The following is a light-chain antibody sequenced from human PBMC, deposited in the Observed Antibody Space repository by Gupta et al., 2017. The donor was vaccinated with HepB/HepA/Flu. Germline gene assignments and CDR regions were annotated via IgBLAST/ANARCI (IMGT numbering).Light chain of an antibody. CDR2: KAS. CDR3: QQYNSYPGT. CDR1: QSISSW. V-gene: IGKV1-5*03. Sequence: IQMTQSPSTLSASVGDRVTITCRASQSISSWLAWYQQKPGKAPKLLIYKASSLESGVPSRFSGSGSGTEFTPTISSLQPDDFATYYCQQYNSYPGTFGQGTKLEIK. J-gene: IGKJ2*01.